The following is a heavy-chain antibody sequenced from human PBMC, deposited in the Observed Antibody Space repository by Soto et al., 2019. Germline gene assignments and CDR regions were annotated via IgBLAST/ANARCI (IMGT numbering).Heavy chain of an antibody. J-gene: IGHJ3*02. D-gene: IGHD3-22*01. CDR3: AYSGSSGYYPKGAFDI. CDR1: GFSLSTSGGD. CDR2: IYWYDDK. V-gene: IGHV2-5*01. Sequence: ESGPTLVNPTRTLTLTCTFSGFSLSTSGGDVGWIRQPPGKALEWLAHIYWYDDKRYSPSLKSRLTITKDTSKNQAVLTMSNMDPVDKATYYCAYSGSSGYYPKGAFDIWGQGTMVTVSS.